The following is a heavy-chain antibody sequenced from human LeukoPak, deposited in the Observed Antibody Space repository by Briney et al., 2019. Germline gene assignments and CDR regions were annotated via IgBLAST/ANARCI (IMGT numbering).Heavy chain of an antibody. CDR2: IYYSGST. J-gene: IGHJ5*02. CDR3: ARPAVTIYGGSLYNWFDP. CDR1: GGSISRYY. D-gene: IGHD1-1*01. V-gene: IGHV4-59*05. Sequence: TSETLSLTCTVSGGSISRYYWSWIRQPPGKGLEWIGSIYYSGSTYYNPSLKSRVTISVDTSKNQFSLKLSSVTAADTAVYYCARPAVTIYGGSLYNWFDPWGQGTLVTVSS.